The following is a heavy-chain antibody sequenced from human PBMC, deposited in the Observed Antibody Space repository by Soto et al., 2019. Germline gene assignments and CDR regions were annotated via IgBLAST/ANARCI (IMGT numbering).Heavy chain of an antibody. CDR2: IYYSGST. CDR1: GGSISSSSYY. J-gene: IGHJ4*02. Sequence: QLQLQESGPGLVKPSETLSLTCTVSGGSISSSSYYWGWIRQPPGKGLEWIGSIYYSGSTYYNPSLKSRVTISVDTSKNQCSLKLSSVTAADTAVYYCAREGGITGTVGYWGQGTLVTVSS. CDR3: AREGGITGTVGY. D-gene: IGHD1-20*01. V-gene: IGHV4-39*02.